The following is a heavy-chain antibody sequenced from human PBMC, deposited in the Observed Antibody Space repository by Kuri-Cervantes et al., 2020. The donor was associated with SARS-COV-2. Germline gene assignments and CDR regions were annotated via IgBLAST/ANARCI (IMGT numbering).Heavy chain of an antibody. D-gene: IGHD2-2*01. J-gene: IGHJ4*02. Sequence: GGSLRLSCAASGFTFSTYRMHWIRQAPGKGLEYVSAITSDGDTTFYADSVKGRFTISRDNSKNTLYLQLGSLRAEDMAVYYCAREHCSSTSCYGLDYWGQGTLVTVSS. V-gene: IGHV3-64*02. CDR2: ITSDGDTT. CDR1: GFTFSTYR. CDR3: AREHCSSTSCYGLDY.